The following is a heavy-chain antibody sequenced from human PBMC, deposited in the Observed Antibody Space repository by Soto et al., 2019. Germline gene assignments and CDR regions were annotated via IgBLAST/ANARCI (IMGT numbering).Heavy chain of an antibody. CDR3: ARGGYTYGYGLDY. CDR1: GYTFTAHY. Sequence: QVQLVQSGAEVKKLGASVKVSCKASGYTFTAHYIHWVRQAPGQGLEWVGWINPNSGDTNYAQRFQGWVTMTGDTSVSTAYIDLTRLRSDDTAVYYWARGGYTYGYGLDYWGQGTLVTVSS. J-gene: IGHJ4*02. V-gene: IGHV1-2*04. CDR2: INPNSGDT. D-gene: IGHD5-18*01.